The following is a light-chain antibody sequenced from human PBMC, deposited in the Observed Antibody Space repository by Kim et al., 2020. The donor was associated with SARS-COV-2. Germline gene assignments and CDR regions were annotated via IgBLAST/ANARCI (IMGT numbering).Light chain of an antibody. CDR1: KLGDKF. CDR3: QACDSNTAV. V-gene: IGLV3-1*01. CDR2: QDT. J-gene: IGLJ3*02. Sequence: VSAGQTGSVTCSGDKLGDKFACWYHQKPGQSPVLVIYQDTKRPSGIPDRFSGSNSGNTATLTISGTQAMDEADYYCQACDSNTAVFGGGTQLTVL.